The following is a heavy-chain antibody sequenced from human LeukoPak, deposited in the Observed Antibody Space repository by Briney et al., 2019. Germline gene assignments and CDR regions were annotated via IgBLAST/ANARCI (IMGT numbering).Heavy chain of an antibody. CDR2: IYYSGST. V-gene: IGHV4-59*08. CDR1: GGSISSYY. Sequence: SETLSLTCTVSGGSISSYYWSWIRQPPGKGLEWIGYIYYSGSTNYNPSLKSRVTISVDTSKNQFFLKLSSVTAADTAVYYCARQGANYYGSGSLKGSFDYWGQGTLVTVSS. CDR3: ARQGANYYGSGSLKGSFDY. J-gene: IGHJ4*02. D-gene: IGHD3-10*01.